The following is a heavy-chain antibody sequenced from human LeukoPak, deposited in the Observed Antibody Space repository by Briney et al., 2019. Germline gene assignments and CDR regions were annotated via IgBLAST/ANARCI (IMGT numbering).Heavy chain of an antibody. CDR1: GFTFGSYA. CDR3: AELGITMIGGV. J-gene: IGHJ6*04. Sequence: GGSLRLSCAASGFTFGSYAMSWVRQAPGKGLEWVSSISGGGANTYYGDSVKGRFTISRDNAKNSLYLQMNSLRAEDTAVYYCAELGITMIGGVWGKGTTVTISS. V-gene: IGHV3-23*01. CDR2: ISGGGANT. D-gene: IGHD3-10*02.